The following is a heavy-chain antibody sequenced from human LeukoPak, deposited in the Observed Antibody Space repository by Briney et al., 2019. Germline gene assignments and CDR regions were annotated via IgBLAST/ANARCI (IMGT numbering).Heavy chain of an antibody. CDR1: GFTFTSHV. D-gene: IGHD1-1*01. V-gene: IGHV3-64D*06. J-gene: IGHJ4*02. CDR2: ISMNVQTT. Sequence: GRSLRLSCSASGFTFTSHVMHWVRQAPGKGLQYVSGISMNVQTTYYAGSVKGRFTISRDSSKNTVYLQINSLTAEDTAVYYCVREGLERRTNFDYWGQGTLVSVSS. CDR3: VREGLERRTNFDY.